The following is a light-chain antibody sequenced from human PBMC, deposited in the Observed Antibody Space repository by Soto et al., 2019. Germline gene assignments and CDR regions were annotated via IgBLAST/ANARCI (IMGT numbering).Light chain of an antibody. J-gene: IGKJ1*01. CDR3: QQYGSSAWT. Sequence: LSLSPGERATLSCRASQSVSSSYLAWYQQKPGQAPRLLIYGAYSRATGIPDRFRGSASGTDFTLTISRLEPEDFAVYYCQQYGSSAWTFGQGTKVEIK. CDR2: GAY. CDR1: QSVSSSY. V-gene: IGKV3-20*01.